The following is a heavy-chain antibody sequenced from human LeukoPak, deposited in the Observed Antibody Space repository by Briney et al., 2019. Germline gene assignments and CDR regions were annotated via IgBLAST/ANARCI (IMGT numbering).Heavy chain of an antibody. CDR1: GGSISSSSYY. CDR3: ARPDSSGYYYDAFDI. Sequence: ASETLSLTCTVSGGSISSSSYYWGWILQPPGKGLEWIGSIYYSGSTYYNPSLKSRVTISVDTSKNQFSLKLSSVTAADTAVYYCARPDSSGYYYDAFDIWGQGTMVTVSS. V-gene: IGHV4-39*01. D-gene: IGHD3-22*01. J-gene: IGHJ3*02. CDR2: IYYSGST.